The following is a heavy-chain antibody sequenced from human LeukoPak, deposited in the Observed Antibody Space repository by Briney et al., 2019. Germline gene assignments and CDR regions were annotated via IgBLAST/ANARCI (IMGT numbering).Heavy chain of an antibody. CDR3: ARASEAVTNAFDI. V-gene: IGHV4-30-4*08. J-gene: IGHJ3*02. CDR1: GGSISSGDYY. CDR2: IYYSGST. Sequence: SETLSLTCTVSGGSISSGDYYWSWIRQPPGKGLEWIGYIYYSGSTYYNPSLKSRVTISVDTSKNQFSLKLSSVTAADTAVYYCARASEAVTNAFDIWGQGTMVTVSS. D-gene: IGHD4-17*01.